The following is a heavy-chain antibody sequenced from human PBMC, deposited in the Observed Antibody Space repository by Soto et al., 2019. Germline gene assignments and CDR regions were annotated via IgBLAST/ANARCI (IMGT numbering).Heavy chain of an antibody. V-gene: IGHV3-23*01. CDR1: GFSFSSYA. CDR2: ISGSSSSS. D-gene: IGHD4-17*01. Sequence: GGSMRHSCAASGFSFSSYALSWVRQAPGKGLEWVSAISGSSSSSYYADSVEGRFTISRDNSKNTLSLQMNSLRAEDTALYFCAKGRLPVDDYFYYMDVWGKGTTVTVSS. J-gene: IGHJ6*03. CDR3: AKGRLPVDDYFYYMDV.